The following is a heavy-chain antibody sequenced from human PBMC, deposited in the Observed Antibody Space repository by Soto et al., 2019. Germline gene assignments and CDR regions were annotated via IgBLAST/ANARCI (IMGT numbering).Heavy chain of an antibody. D-gene: IGHD3-10*01. CDR1: GGTFSSYT. CDR2: IIPILGIA. V-gene: IGHV1-69*02. CDR3: ASGITMVRGDGDY. Sequence: QVQLVQSGAEVKKPGSSVKVSCKASGGTFSSYTISWVRQAHGQGLEWMGRIIPILGIANYAQKFQGRVTITADKSTSTAYMELSSLRSEDTAVYYCASGITMVRGDGDYWGQGTLVTVSS. J-gene: IGHJ4*02.